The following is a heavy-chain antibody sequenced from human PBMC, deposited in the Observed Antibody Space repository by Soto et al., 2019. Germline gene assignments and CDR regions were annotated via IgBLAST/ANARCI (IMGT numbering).Heavy chain of an antibody. D-gene: IGHD3-10*01. Sequence: GASVKVSCKASGGTFSSYAISWVRQAPGQGLEWMGGIIPIFGTANYAQKFQGRVTITADESTSTAYMELSSLRSEDTAVYYCARAQYGSGSYPYYYYGMDVWGQGTTVTVSS. CDR1: GGTFSSYA. V-gene: IGHV1-69*13. CDR3: ARAQYGSGSYPYYYYGMDV. CDR2: IIPIFGTA. J-gene: IGHJ6*02.